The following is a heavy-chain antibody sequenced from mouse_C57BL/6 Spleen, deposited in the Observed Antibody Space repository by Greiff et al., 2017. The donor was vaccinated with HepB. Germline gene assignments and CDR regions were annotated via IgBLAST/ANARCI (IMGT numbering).Heavy chain of an antibody. Sequence: DVQLQESGPGLVKPSQSLSLTCSVTGYSITSGYYWNWIRQFPGNKLEWMGYISYDGSNNYNPSLKNRISITRDTSKNQFFLKLNSVTTEDTATYYCARLLSRWYFDVWGTGTTVTVSS. V-gene: IGHV3-6*01. CDR2: ISYDGSN. J-gene: IGHJ1*03. CDR3: ARLLSRWYFDV. CDR1: GYSITSGYY.